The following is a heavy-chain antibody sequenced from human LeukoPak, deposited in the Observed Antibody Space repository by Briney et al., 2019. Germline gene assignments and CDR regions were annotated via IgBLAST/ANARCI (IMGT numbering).Heavy chain of an antibody. CDR1: GGSFSGYY. V-gene: IGHV4-34*01. CDR2: INHSGST. J-gene: IGHJ4*02. CDR3: ARARARASWYY. D-gene: IGHD1-1*01. Sequence: SETLSLTCAVYGGSFSGYYWGWIRQPPGKGLEWIGEINHSGSTNYNPSLKSRVTISVDTSKNQFSLKLSSVTAADTAVYYCARARARASWYYWGQGTLVTVSS.